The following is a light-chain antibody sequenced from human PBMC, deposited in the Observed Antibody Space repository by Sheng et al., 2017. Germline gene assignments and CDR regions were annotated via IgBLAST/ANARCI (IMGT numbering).Light chain of an antibody. CDR2: KAS. CDR1: QSVSIW. J-gene: IGKJ1*01. V-gene: IGKV1-5*03. Sequence: DIQMTQSPSTLSASIGDRVTITCRASQSVSIWLAWYQQKPGKAPKLLISKASNLETGVPSRFSGSGSGTEFSLTIASLQPDDFATYYCQQYNTYRTFGQGTHGGN. CDR3: QQYNTYRT.